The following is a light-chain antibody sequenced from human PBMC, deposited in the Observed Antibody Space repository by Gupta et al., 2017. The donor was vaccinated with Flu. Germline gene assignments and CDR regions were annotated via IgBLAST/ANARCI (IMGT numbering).Light chain of an antibody. CDR2: GAS. Sequence: EIVMTQSPATLSVSPGESATLSCRASQSISRSLAWYQQKPGQAPRLLIYGASTRASGVPARFSGSGSGTEFTLAIGSLQSEDSAVYYCQQYNNWPPITFGGGTKVEIK. CDR1: QSISRS. J-gene: IGKJ4*01. V-gene: IGKV3-15*01. CDR3: QQYNNWPPIT.